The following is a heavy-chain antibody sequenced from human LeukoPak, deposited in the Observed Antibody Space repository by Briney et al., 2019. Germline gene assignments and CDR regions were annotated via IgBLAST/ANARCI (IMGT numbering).Heavy chain of an antibody. Sequence: SETLSLTCTVSGGSIRSYYWSWIRQPPGQGLEWIGYIYFSGSTSYNPSLKSRVTISVDRSKNQFSLKLSSVTAADTAVYYCARARYVNSFYAFDIWGQGTLVTVSS. J-gene: IGHJ3*02. D-gene: IGHD3-9*01. V-gene: IGHV4-59*01. CDR3: ARARYVNSFYAFDI. CDR1: GGSIRSYY. CDR2: IYFSGST.